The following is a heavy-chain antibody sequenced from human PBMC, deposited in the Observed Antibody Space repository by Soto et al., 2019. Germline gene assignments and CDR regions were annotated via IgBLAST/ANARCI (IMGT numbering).Heavy chain of an antibody. J-gene: IGHJ4*02. CDR2: ISGSGGST. CDR1: GFTFSSYA. D-gene: IGHD6-13*01. Sequence: PGGSLRLSCVASGFTFSSYAMSWVRQAPGKGLEWVSAISGSGGSTYYADSVKGRFTISRDNSKNTLYLQMNSLRAEDTAVYYCAKEVAYSSSWDTIDYWGQGTLVTVSS. V-gene: IGHV3-23*01. CDR3: AKEVAYSSSWDTIDY.